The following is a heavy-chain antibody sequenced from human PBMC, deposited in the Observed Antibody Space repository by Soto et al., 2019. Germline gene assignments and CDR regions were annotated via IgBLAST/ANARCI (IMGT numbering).Heavy chain of an antibody. J-gene: IGHJ2*01. V-gene: IGHV3-11*05. CDR3: ARVGPTTVVTQNWYFDL. CDR2: ISSSSSYT. CDR1: GFTFSDYY. D-gene: IGHD4-17*01. Sequence: QVQLVESGGGLVKPGGSLRLSCAASGFTFSDYYMSWIRQAPGKGLEWVSYISSSSSYTNYADSVKGRFTISRDNAKNSLYLQMNSLRAEDTAVYYCARVGPTTVVTQNWYFDLWGRGTLVTVSS.